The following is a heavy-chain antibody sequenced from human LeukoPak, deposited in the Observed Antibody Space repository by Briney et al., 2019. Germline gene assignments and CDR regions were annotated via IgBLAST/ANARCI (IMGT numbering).Heavy chain of an antibody. J-gene: IGHJ4*02. CDR2: IWYDGSNK. Sequence: GSLKISCGASGFTFSRYGMHWVRQAPGKGLEWVAIIWYDGSNKYYADSVKGRFTISRDNSKNTLYLQMNSLRAEDTAVYYCAKHMGSSSGYYFPDWGQGTLVTVSS. V-gene: IGHV3-33*03. CDR3: AKHMGSSSGYYFPD. D-gene: IGHD3-22*01. CDR1: GFTFSRYG.